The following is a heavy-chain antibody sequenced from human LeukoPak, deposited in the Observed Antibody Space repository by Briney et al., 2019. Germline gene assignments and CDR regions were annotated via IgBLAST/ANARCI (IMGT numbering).Heavy chain of an antibody. V-gene: IGHV4-39*07. J-gene: IGHJ3*02. CDR3: ARVLLGAFDI. Sequence: PSETLSLTCTVSGGSISSSSYYWGWIRQPPGKGLEWIGSIYYSGSTYYNPSLKSRVTISVDTSKNQFSPKLSSVTAADTAVYYCARVLLGAFDIWGQGTMVTVSS. D-gene: IGHD2-15*01. CDR2: IYYSGST. CDR1: GGSISSSSYY.